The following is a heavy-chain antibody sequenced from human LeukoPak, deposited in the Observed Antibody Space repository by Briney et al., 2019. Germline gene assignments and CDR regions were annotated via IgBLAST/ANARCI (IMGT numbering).Heavy chain of an antibody. Sequence: GGSLRLSCAASGFTFDDYGMSWVRQAPGKGLEWVSGINWNGGSTGYADSVKGRFTISRDNAKNSLYPQMNSLRAEDTALYYCARNKITERITIFGVAQFYYYYYYMDVWGKGTTVTVSS. CDR3: ARNKITERITIFGVAQFYYYYYYMDV. D-gene: IGHD3-3*01. J-gene: IGHJ6*03. CDR2: INWNGGST. V-gene: IGHV3-20*04. CDR1: GFTFDDYG.